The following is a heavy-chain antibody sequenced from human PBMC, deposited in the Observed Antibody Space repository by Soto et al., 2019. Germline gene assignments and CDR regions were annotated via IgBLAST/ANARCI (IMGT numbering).Heavy chain of an antibody. CDR2: IIPTGST. CDR3: AKGGITMAWNYCYYGMDV. Sequence: SETLSLTCAVSGASVSGQYWSWIRQPPGKGLEWVGEIIPTGSTTYNPSLKSRLRISLDTSKNHFSLNLSSVSAADTAVYYCAKGGITMAWNYCYYGMDVWGQGTTVTVSS. V-gene: IGHV4-34*01. CDR1: GASVSGQY. D-gene: IGHD3-10*01. J-gene: IGHJ6*02.